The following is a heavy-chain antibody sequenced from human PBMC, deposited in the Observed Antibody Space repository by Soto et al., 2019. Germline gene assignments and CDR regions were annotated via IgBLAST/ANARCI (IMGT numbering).Heavy chain of an antibody. D-gene: IGHD3-22*01. Sequence: QVQLVQSGAEVKKPGASVKVSCKASGYTFTNFYIHWVRQAPGQGLEWMGIINPSGGGITYAQKFQGRVTMTRDTSTSTVYMELSSLRSEDTAVYYCARGRVADSPSPFDYWGQGTLVTVSS. CDR3: ARGRVADSPSPFDY. CDR2: INPSGGGI. V-gene: IGHV1-46*01. CDR1: GYTFTNFY. J-gene: IGHJ4*02.